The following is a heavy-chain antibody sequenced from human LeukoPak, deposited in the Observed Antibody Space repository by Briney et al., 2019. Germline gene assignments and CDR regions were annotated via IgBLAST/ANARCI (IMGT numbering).Heavy chain of an antibody. Sequence: GGSLRLSCAASGFTFSSHGMHWVRQAPGRGLEWVAVISYDGNNKYYADSVKGRFTISRDNSKSTLYLQVNSLRAEDTAVYYCAKIAFSGSYYGGFDYWGQGILVTVSS. V-gene: IGHV3-30*18. CDR3: AKIAFSGSYYGGFDY. J-gene: IGHJ4*02. CDR1: GFTFSSHG. D-gene: IGHD1-26*01. CDR2: ISYDGNNK.